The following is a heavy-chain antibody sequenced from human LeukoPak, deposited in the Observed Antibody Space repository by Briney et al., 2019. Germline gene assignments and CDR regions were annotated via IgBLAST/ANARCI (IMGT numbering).Heavy chain of an antibody. CDR3: ARDMSRPTPCRKEVGATCGGGHNWFDP. CDR1: GYTFTSYG. CDR2: ISAYNGNT. V-gene: IGHV1-18*01. Sequence: ASVKVSCKASGYTFTSYGISWVRQAPGQGLEWMGWISAYNGNTNYAQKLQGRVTMTTDTSTSTAYMELRSLRSDDTAVYYCARDMSRPTPCRKEVGATCGGGHNWFDPWGQGTLVTVSS. J-gene: IGHJ5*02. D-gene: IGHD1-26*01.